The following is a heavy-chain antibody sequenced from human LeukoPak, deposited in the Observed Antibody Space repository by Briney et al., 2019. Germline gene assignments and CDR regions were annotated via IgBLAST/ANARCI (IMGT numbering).Heavy chain of an antibody. CDR3: ARAPRGELEY. Sequence: GGSLRLSCAASGVIFSDYYMSWIRQAPGRGLVWVSRINSDGSSTNYADSVKGRFTISRDNAKNTVYLQMNSLSAEDTAVYYCARAPRGELEYWGQGTLVTVSS. J-gene: IGHJ4*02. D-gene: IGHD3-16*01. CDR1: GVIFSDYY. CDR2: INSDGSST. V-gene: IGHV3-74*01.